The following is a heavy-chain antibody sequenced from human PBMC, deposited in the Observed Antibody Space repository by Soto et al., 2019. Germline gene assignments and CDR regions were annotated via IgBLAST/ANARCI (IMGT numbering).Heavy chain of an antibody. D-gene: IGHD3-10*01. CDR3: ARDGLVFLSPGPMDV. Sequence: GGSLRLSCAASGFTFSSYAMHWVRQAPGKGLEWVAVISHDGSNKYYADSVKGRFTISRDNSKNTLYLQMNSLRAEDTAVYYCARDGLVFLSPGPMDVWGQGTTVTVSS. CDR2: ISHDGSNK. V-gene: IGHV3-30-3*01. J-gene: IGHJ6*02. CDR1: GFTFSSYA.